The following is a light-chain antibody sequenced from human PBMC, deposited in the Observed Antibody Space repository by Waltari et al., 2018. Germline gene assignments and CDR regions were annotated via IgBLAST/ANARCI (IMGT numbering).Light chain of an antibody. Sequence: VLTQPPSASGTPGQRVTISCSGSSSNIRSNTVAWYEQFPGMAPRLLIYSNNERPSGVPDRFSGSKSGSSASLTISGLHFEDEADYYCATWDDSLNGRVFGGGTKLTVL. CDR1: SSNIRSNT. V-gene: IGLV1-44*01. CDR2: SNN. J-gene: IGLJ3*02. CDR3: ATWDDSLNGRV.